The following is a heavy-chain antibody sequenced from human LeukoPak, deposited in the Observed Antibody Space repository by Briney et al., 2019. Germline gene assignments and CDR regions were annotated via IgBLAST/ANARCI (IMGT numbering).Heavy chain of an antibody. CDR2: LSGSADKT. J-gene: IGHJ4*02. CDR1: GFTFSNYA. D-gene: IGHD3-22*01. Sequence: GGSLRLSCTASGFTFSNYAMTWIRQAPGRGLEWVASLSGSADKTYHADFVKGRFSISRDNSKNTLHLQMNSLRAEDTAVYYCAKDIDTYYYDSSGYYPSDYWGQGTLVTVSS. CDR3: AKDIDTYYYDSSGYYPSDY. V-gene: IGHV3-23*01.